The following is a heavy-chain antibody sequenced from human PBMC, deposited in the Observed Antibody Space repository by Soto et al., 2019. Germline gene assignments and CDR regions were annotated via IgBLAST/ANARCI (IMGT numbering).Heavy chain of an antibody. D-gene: IGHD2-15*01. CDR1: GGSISRGDYY. V-gene: IGHV4-30-4*01. J-gene: IGHJ4*02. CDR2: IYHSGST. Sequence: QVQLQESGPGLVKPSQTLSLTCTVSGGSISRGDYYWSWVRQPPGTGLESIGYIYHSGSTYYNPALKSRITMSVDTSKDQFSLKLSFVTAADTAVYYWARIVCGGGTCYLDYWGQGILVTVSS. CDR3: ARIVCGGGTCYLDY.